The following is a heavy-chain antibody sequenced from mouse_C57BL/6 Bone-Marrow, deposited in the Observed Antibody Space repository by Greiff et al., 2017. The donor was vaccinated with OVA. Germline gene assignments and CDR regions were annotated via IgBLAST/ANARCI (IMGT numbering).Heavy chain of an antibody. J-gene: IGHJ2*01. Sequence: EVKLMESGGGLVQPGGSLSLSCAASGFTFTDYYMSWVRQPPGKALEWLGFIRNKANGYTTEYSASVKGRFTISRDNFQSILYLQMNALRAEDSATYYCARYPGSYGNYFDYWGQGTTLTVSS. CDR2: IRNKANGYTT. V-gene: IGHV7-3*01. CDR3: ARYPGSYGNYFDY. D-gene: IGHD2-1*01. CDR1: GFTFTDYY.